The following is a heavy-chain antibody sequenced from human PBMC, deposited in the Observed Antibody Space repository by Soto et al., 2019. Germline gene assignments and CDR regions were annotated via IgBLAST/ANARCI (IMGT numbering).Heavy chain of an antibody. J-gene: IGHJ6*02. Sequence: QVQLVQSGAEVKKPGASVKVSCKASGYTFTSYDINWVRQATGEGLGWMGWMNPNSGNTGYAERFQGRVTMPRNTSVSTAYLELSSLRSEATAVYYCAREMTSYGMDVWGQGTTVTVSS. CDR1: GYTFTSYD. CDR2: MNPNSGNT. CDR3: AREMTSYGMDV. V-gene: IGHV1-8*01.